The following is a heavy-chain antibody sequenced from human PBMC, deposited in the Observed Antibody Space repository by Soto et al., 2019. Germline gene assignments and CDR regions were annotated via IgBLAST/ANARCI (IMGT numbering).Heavy chain of an antibody. CDR1: GGTFSIYS. J-gene: IGHJ2*01. CDR2: IIPTFGTA. D-gene: IGHD2-21*01. V-gene: IGHV1-69*13. Sequence: SLKVSCKASGGTFSIYSFNWVRQAPRQGLEWMGGIIPTFGTANIAQHFQGRVKITADDSTSTTYMELSSLRSEDSAIYFCARDSRVRSPHWFFDLWGRGTRVTVSS. CDR3: ARDSRVRSPHWFFDL.